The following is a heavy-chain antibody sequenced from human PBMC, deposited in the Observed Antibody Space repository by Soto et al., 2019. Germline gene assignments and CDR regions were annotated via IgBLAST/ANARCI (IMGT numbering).Heavy chain of an antibody. J-gene: IGHJ4*02. CDR2: ISGFNGKT. CDR1: GYTFTSTG. Sequence: ASVKVSCKASGYTFTSTGISWVRQAPGQGPEWMGWISGFNGKTNYAQKFQGRVTMTTDTSTTTAYMEVRSLTSDDTAVYYCARDLDGSGSYYTDYWGQGTLVTVSS. D-gene: IGHD3-10*01. V-gene: IGHV1-18*01. CDR3: ARDLDGSGSYYTDY.